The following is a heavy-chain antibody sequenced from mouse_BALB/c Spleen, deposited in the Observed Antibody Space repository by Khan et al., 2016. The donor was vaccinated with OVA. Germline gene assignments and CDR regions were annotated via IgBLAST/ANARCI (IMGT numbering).Heavy chain of an antibody. J-gene: IGHJ4*01. CDR1: GYSITSGYS. D-gene: IGHD1-1*01. V-gene: IGHV3-1*02. Sequence: EVQLQESGPDLVKPSQSLSLTCTVTGYSITSGYSWHWIRQFPGNNLEWMGYIHYSGSTNYNPSIKSRISITQDTSKNQFFLQLNSVTTEDTATYYCTRSGSSYAIDYWGQGTSVTVSS. CDR3: TRSGSSYAIDY. CDR2: IHYSGST.